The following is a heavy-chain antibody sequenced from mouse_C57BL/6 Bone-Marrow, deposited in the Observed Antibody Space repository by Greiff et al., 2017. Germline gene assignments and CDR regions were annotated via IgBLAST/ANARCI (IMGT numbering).Heavy chain of an antibody. D-gene: IGHD4-1*01. CDR2: IHPNSGST. CDR1: GYTFTSYW. V-gene: IGHV1-64*01. Sequence: QVQLQQSGAELVKPGASVKLSCKASGYTFTSYWMHWVKQRPGQGLEWIGMIHPNSGSTNYNEKFKGKATLTVDKSSSTAYMQLSSLTSEDSAVYYCATGTFFDYWGQGTTLTVSS. CDR3: ATGTFFDY. J-gene: IGHJ2*01.